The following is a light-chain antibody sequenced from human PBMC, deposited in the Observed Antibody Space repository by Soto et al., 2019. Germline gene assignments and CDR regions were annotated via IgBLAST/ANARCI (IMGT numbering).Light chain of an antibody. CDR1: RNDVGGYNY. Sequence: QSVLTQPASVSGSPGQSITISCTGTRNDVGGYNYVSWYQQHPGKAPKLMIYDVSNRPSGVSNRFSGSKSANTASLTISGLQTEDESDYYCSSYTGSSTYVFGTGTKLTVL. CDR3: SSYTGSSTYV. V-gene: IGLV2-14*03. J-gene: IGLJ1*01. CDR2: DVS.